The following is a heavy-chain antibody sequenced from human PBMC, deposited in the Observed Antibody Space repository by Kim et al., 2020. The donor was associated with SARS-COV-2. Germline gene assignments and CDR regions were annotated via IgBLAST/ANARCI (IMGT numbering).Heavy chain of an antibody. D-gene: IGHD6-19*01. J-gene: IGHJ4*02. CDR3: ARANGIGWYVFDY. V-gene: IGHV4-59*01. Sequence: TPSLTSRVTISEDTSKNASSVKLSPVTAADTAVYSCARANGIGWYVFDYWGQGTLVTVSS.